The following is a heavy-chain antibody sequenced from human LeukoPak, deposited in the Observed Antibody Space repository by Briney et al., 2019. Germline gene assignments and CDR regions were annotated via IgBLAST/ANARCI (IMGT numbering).Heavy chain of an antibody. CDR2: TYYRSKWRN. CDR3: ARGGGYDFDY. CDR1: GDSVSSNSAA. D-gene: IGHD5-12*01. Sequence: SQTLSLTFAISGDSVSSNSAAWNWIRQSPSRGLEWLGRTYYRSKWRNDYAVSVKSRLIINADTSKNHFSLQLNSVTPEDTALYYCARGGGYDFDYWGQGTLVTVSS. V-gene: IGHV6-1*01. J-gene: IGHJ4*02.